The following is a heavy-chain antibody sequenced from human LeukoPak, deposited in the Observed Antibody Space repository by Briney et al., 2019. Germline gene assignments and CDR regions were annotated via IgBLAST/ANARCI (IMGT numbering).Heavy chain of an antibody. CDR1: GFTFSSYS. D-gene: IGHD2-8*01. CDR2: ISSSSSTI. V-gene: IGHV3-48*01. Sequence: GGSLRLSCAASGFTFSSYSMNWVRQAPGKGLEWVSYISSSSSTIYYADSVKGRFTISRDNAKNSLYLQMNSLRAEDTAVYYCAREAIQYCTNGVCSRGYMDVWGKGTTVTVSS. CDR3: AREAIQYCTNGVCSRGYMDV. J-gene: IGHJ6*03.